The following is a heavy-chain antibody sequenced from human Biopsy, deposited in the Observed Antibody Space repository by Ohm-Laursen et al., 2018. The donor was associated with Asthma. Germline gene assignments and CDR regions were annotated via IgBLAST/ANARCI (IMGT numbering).Heavy chain of an antibody. Sequence: SQTLSLTCAVYGGSFSAYYWSWIRQPPGKGLEWIAEINHSGSTNYNPSLKSRVTMSVGTSKNQLFLNLSSVTAADTAVYYCARAASTIVFWSGYSHNWFDPWGQGTLVTVSS. CDR1: GGSFSAYY. D-gene: IGHD3-3*01. V-gene: IGHV4-34*01. CDR3: ARAASTIVFWSGYSHNWFDP. CDR2: INHSGST. J-gene: IGHJ5*02.